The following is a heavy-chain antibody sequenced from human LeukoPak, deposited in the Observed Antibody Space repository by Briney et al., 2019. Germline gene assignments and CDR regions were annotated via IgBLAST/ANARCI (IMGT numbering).Heavy chain of an antibody. CDR3: AKYLFGFNEDIVVVPAATRFDP. V-gene: IGHV3-23*01. D-gene: IGHD2-2*01. Sequence: GGSLRLSCAASGFTFSSYAVSWVRQAPGKGLEWVSAISGSGGSTYYADSVKGRFTISRDNSKNTLYLQMNSLRAEDTAVYYCAKYLFGFNEDIVVVPAATRFDPWGQGTLVTVSS. CDR1: GFTFSSYA. J-gene: IGHJ5*02. CDR2: ISGSGGST.